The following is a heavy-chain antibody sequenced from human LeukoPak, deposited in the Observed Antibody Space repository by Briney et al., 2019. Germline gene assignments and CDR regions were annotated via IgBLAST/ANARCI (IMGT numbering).Heavy chain of an antibody. CDR2: ISGSGGST. J-gene: IGHJ4*02. Sequence: GGSLRLSCAASGFTFNSYAMSWVRQAPGKGLEWVSAISGSGGSTYYSDSVKGRFTVSRDNSRNTLYLQVNSLRPEDTAVYYSAKDRVESRITAKRGFASWGQGTLVTVSS. V-gene: IGHV3-23*01. CDR3: AKDRVESRITAKRGFAS. CDR1: GFTFNSYA. D-gene: IGHD1-20*01.